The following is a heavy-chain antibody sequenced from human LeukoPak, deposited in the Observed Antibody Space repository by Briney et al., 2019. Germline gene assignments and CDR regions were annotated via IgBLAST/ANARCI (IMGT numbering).Heavy chain of an antibody. Sequence: GGSLRLSCAASGFTFSSYEMTWVRQAPGKGLEWVSYISSSGSTIYYAESVKGRFSIYRDNEKNSLYLQMNRLRAEDTAVYYCARDDAAGVGAREWGQGTMVTVSS. V-gene: IGHV3-48*03. CDR1: GFTFSSYE. D-gene: IGHD1-26*01. CDR2: ISSSGSTI. CDR3: ARDDAAGVGARE. J-gene: IGHJ4*02.